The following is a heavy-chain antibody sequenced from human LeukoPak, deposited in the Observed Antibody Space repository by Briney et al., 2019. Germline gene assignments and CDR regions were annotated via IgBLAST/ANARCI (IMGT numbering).Heavy chain of an antibody. D-gene: IGHD6-19*01. CDR1: GYTFTSYY. Sequence: ASVKVSCKASGYTFTSYYMHWVRQAPGQGLEWMGIINPSGGSTSYAQKFQGRVTMTRDTSTSTVYMELSSLRSEDTAVYYCARDGAVAGTPAEYFQHWSQGTLVTVSS. V-gene: IGHV1-46*01. CDR3: ARDGAVAGTPAEYFQH. CDR2: INPSGGST. J-gene: IGHJ1*01.